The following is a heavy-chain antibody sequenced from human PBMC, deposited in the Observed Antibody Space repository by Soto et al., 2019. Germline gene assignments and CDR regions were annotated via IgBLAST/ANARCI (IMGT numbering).Heavy chain of an antibody. Sequence: SVKVSCTASGGTFSSYAISWVRQAPGQGLEWMGGIIPIFGTANYAQKFQGRVTITADKSTSTAYMELSSLRSEDTAVYYCASALSNKYCSSTSCYGYYYYGMDVWGQGTTVTVSS. J-gene: IGHJ6*02. V-gene: IGHV1-69*06. D-gene: IGHD2-2*01. CDR2: IIPIFGTA. CDR1: GGTFSSYA. CDR3: ASALSNKYCSSTSCYGYYYYGMDV.